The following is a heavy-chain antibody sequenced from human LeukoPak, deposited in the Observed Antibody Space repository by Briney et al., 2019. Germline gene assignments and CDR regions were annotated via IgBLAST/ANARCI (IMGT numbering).Heavy chain of an antibody. V-gene: IGHV3-21*01. D-gene: IGHD3-10*01. J-gene: IGHJ3*02. CDR3: ARSRSSQGAFGI. Sequence: GGSLRLSCAASGFTFSSYSMNWVRQAPGKGLEWVSSISSSSSYIYYADSVKGRFTISRDNAKNSLYLQMNSLRAEDTAVYYCARSRSSQGAFGIWGQGTMVTVSS. CDR2: ISSSSSYI. CDR1: GFTFSSYS.